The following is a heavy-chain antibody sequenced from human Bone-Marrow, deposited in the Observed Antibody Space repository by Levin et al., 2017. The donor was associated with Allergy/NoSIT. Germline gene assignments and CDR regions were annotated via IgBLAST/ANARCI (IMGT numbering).Heavy chain of an antibody. CDR2: IYSVGST. D-gene: IGHD5-12*01. J-gene: IGHJ4*02. V-gene: IGHV3-66*01. CDR3: ARGGLGANHY. Sequence: GGSLRLSCAASGFTVSRNYMSWVRQAPGKGLEWVSLIYSVGSTYYADSVKGRFTISRDNSKNTLYLQMNSLRGEDTAIYYCARGGLGANHYWGQGTRVTVSS. CDR1: GFTVSRNY.